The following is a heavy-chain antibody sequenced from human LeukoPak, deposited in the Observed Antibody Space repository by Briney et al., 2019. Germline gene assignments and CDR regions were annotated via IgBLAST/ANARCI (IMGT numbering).Heavy chain of an antibody. CDR2: IIPILGIA. CDR3: AGQGAHCSSTSCPPGY. Sequence: ASVKVSCKASGGTFSSYAISWVRQAPGQGLEWMGRIIPILGIANYAQKFQGRVTITADKSTSTAYMELSSLRSEDTAVYYCAGQGAHCSSTSCPPGYWGQGTLVTVSS. D-gene: IGHD2-2*01. J-gene: IGHJ4*02. CDR1: GGTFSSYA. V-gene: IGHV1-69*04.